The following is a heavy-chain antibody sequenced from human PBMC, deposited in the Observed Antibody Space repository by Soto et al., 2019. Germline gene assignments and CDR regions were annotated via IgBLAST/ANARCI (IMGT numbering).Heavy chain of an antibody. CDR1: GFTFSSYW. V-gene: IGHV3-7*05. CDR3: ASTYYYGSGSSPTPYYGIDV. D-gene: IGHD3-10*01. J-gene: IGHJ6*02. Sequence: GGSLRLACAASGFTFSSYWMSWVRQAPGKGLEWVANIKQDGSEKYYVDSVKGRFTISRDNAKNSLYLQMNSLRAEDTAVYYCASTYYYGSGSSPTPYYGIDVWGQRTTVTGSS. CDR2: IKQDGSEK.